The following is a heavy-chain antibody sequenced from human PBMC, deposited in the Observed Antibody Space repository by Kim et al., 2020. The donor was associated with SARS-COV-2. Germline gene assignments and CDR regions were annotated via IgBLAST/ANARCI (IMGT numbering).Heavy chain of an antibody. CDR1: GFTFDDYG. Sequence: GWSLRLSCAASGFTFDDYGMSWVRQAPGKGLEWVSGINWNGGSTGYADSVKGRFTISRDNAKNSLYLQMNSMRAEDTALYYCAGDPNNYAAWYFDLWGRGTLVTVSS. J-gene: IGHJ2*01. CDR3: AGDPNNYAAWYFDL. D-gene: IGHD3-16*01. V-gene: IGHV3-20*04. CDR2: INWNGGST.